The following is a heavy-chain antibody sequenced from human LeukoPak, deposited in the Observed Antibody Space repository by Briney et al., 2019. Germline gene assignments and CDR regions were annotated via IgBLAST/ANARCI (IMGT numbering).Heavy chain of an antibody. V-gene: IGHV4-38-2*02. Sequence: SETLSLTCGVSDYSITTDHHWGWIRQPPAPGKGLEWIGSTYHSGSTYYNPSLKNRVTISVDTSKNQFSLKLTSVTAADTALYYCVRENISGTNWFDPWGQGTLVTVSS. CDR1: DYSITTDHH. CDR3: VRENISGTNWFDP. D-gene: IGHD3-10*01. J-gene: IGHJ5*02. CDR2: TYHSGST.